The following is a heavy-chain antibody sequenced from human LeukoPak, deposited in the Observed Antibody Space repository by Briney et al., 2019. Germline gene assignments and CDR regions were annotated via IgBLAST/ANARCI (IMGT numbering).Heavy chain of an antibody. D-gene: IGHD3-3*01. V-gene: IGHV3-7*01. J-gene: IGHJ4*02. Sequence: PGGSLRLSCAASGFTFSSYWMSWVRQAPGKGLEWVANIKQGGGDKYYVDSVKGRFTISRDNAKNSLYLQMNSLRAEDTAVYYCSRCAPYYGFWGGLPYFDYWGQGTLVTVSS. CDR2: IKQGGGDK. CDR1: GFTFSSYW. CDR3: SRCAPYYGFWGGLPYFDY.